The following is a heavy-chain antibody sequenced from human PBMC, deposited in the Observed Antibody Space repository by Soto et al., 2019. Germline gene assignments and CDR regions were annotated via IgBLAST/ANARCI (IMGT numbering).Heavy chain of an antibody. J-gene: IGHJ3*02. V-gene: IGHV1-69*12. Sequence: QVQLVQSGAEVKKPGSSVKVSCKASGGTFSSYAISWVRQAPGQGLEWMGGIIPIFGTANYAQKFQGRVTITADESTSTAYMELSSLRSEDTAVYYCARDHQPTLLGYCISTSCLSGALGAFDIWGQGTMVTVSS. CDR3: ARDHQPTLLGYCISTSCLSGALGAFDI. CDR2: IIPIFGTA. D-gene: IGHD2-2*01. CDR1: GGTFSSYA.